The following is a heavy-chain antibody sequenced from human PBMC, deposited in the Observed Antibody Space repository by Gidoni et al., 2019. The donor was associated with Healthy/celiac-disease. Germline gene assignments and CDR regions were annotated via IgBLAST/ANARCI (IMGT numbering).Heavy chain of an antibody. J-gene: IGHJ4*02. Sequence: QVQLQQRGAGLLKPSETLSLTCAVYGGSFSGYYWSWIRQPPGKGRGWCGEINHSGSTNYNPSIKSRVIISVDTSKTQFSLKLSSVTAADTAVYYCARESDYSNYVDYWGQGTLVTVSS. CDR2: INHSGST. V-gene: IGHV4-34*01. D-gene: IGHD4-4*01. CDR3: ARESDYSNYVDY. CDR1: GGSFSGYY.